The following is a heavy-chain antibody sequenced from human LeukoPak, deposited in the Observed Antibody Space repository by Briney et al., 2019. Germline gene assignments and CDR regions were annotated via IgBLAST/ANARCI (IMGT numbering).Heavy chain of an antibody. Sequence: SETLSLTCTVSGGSISSYYWSWIRQPPGKGLEWIGYICYSGSTNYNPSLKSRVTISVDTSKNQFSLKLSSVTAADTAVYYSARDLKSSSSGWYWGAFDIWGQGTMVTVTS. D-gene: IGHD6-19*01. V-gene: IGHV4-59*01. CDR3: ARDLKSSSSGWYWGAFDI. CDR1: GGSISSYY. CDR2: ICYSGST. J-gene: IGHJ3*02.